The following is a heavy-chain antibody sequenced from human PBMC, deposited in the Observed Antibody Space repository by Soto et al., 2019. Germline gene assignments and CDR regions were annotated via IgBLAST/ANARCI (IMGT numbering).Heavy chain of an antibody. CDR3: AREHPAFDSGYVDFDY. J-gene: IGHJ4*02. D-gene: IGHD5-12*01. CDR1: GYTFTSYG. V-gene: IGHV1-18*01. CDR2: ISAYNGNT. Sequence: QVQLVQSGAEVKKPGASVKVSCKASGYTFTSYGISWVRQAPGQGLEWMGWISAYNGNTNYAQKLQGRVTMTTDKSTSTAYMELRSRRADDTAVYYCAREHPAFDSGYVDFDYWGQGTLVTVSS.